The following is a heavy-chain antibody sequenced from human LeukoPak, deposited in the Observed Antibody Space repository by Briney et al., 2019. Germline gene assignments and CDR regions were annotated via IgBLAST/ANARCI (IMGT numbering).Heavy chain of an antibody. J-gene: IGHJ6*02. V-gene: IGHV3-48*02. Sequence: PGGSLRLSCAASGFTFSSYSMTWVRQAPGKGLEWVSYISSSSSTIYYADSVKGRFTISRDNAKNSLYLQMNSLRDEDTAVYYCARVPAAIFNYYYYGMDVWGQGTTVTVSS. CDR3: ARVPAAIFNYYYYGMDV. D-gene: IGHD2-2*01. CDR1: GFTFSSYS. CDR2: ISSSSSTI.